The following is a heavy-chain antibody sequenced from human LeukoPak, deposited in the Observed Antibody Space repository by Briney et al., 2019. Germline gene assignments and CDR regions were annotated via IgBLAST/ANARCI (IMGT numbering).Heavy chain of an antibody. CDR2: IYYSGST. CDR1: GGSISSGGYY. J-gene: IGHJ5*02. CDR3: ARGSVPNWFDP. V-gene: IGHV4-31*03. D-gene: IGHD2-15*01. Sequence: PSQTQSLTCTVSGGSISSGGYYWSWIRQHPGKGLEWIGYIYYSGSTYYNPSLKSRVTISVDTSKNQFSLKLSSVTAADTAVYYCARGSVPNWFDPWGQGTLVTVSS.